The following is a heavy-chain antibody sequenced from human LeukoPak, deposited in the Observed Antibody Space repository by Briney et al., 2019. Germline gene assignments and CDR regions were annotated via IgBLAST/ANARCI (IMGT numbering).Heavy chain of an antibody. J-gene: IGHJ4*02. CDR3: ARVVGGGDFGYYFDY. CDR1: GGTFSSYA. V-gene: IGHV1-69*04. Sequence: GASVKVSCKASGGTFSSYAISWVRQAPGQGLEWIGRIIPILDIANYAQKFQGRVTITADKSTSTAYMELSSLRSENTAVYYCARVVGGGDFGYYFDYWGQGTLVTVSS. CDR2: IIPILDIA. D-gene: IGHD2-21*02.